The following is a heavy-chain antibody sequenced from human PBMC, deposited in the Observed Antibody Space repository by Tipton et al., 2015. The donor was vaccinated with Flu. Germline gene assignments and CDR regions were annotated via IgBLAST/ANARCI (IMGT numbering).Heavy chain of an antibody. CDR3: ARSGSKGSSPDY. CDR1: GGSISSYY. J-gene: IGHJ4*02. D-gene: IGHD6-13*01. CDR2: MYTSGST. V-gene: IGHV4-4*07. Sequence: TLSLTCTVSGGSISSYYWSWIRQPAGKGLEWIGRMYTSGSTNYNPSLKSRVTMSVDTSKNQFSLNLTSVTAADTAVNYCARSGSKGSSPDYWCQGTLVTVSS.